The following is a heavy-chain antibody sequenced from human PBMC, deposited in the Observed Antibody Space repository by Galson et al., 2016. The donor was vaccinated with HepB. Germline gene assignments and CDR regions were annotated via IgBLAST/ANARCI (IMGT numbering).Heavy chain of an antibody. Sequence: SLRLSCAAPGFTFRSYGLQWVRQAPGKGPEWLAIITYHGRNQSYADSVKGRFTISRDDSRNSVYLQMDSLREEDTAVYYCGKWDWNDPADWGQGTLVSVSS. CDR2: ITYHGRNQ. J-gene: IGHJ4*02. D-gene: IGHD1-1*01. CDR3: GKWDWNDPAD. CDR1: GFTFRSYG. V-gene: IGHV3-30*03.